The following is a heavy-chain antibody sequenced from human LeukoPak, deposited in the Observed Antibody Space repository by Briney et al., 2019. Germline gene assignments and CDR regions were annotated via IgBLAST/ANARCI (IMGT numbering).Heavy chain of an antibody. CDR3: AKGMIVVVITLFDY. V-gene: IGHV3-23*01. CDR1: GFTFSSYA. D-gene: IGHD3-22*01. CDR2: ISGSGGST. Sequence: QPGGSLRLSCAASGFTFSSYAMSWVRQAPGKGLEWVSAISGSGGSTYYADSVKGRFTISRGNSKNTLYLQMNSLRAEDTAVYYCAKGMIVVVITLFDYWGQGTLVTVSS. J-gene: IGHJ4*02.